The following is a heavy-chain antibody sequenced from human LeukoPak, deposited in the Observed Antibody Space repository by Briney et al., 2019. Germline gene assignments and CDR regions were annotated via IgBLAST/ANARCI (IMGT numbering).Heavy chain of an antibody. V-gene: IGHV3-21*01. CDR3: ARAPSSSYDY. J-gene: IGHJ4*02. CDR1: GFTFTSYS. D-gene: IGHD6-13*01. Sequence: GGSLRLSCAASGFTFTSYSMNWVRQAPGKGLEWVSTISGGGGSTYYADSVKGRFTISRDNAKNSLYLQMNSLRAEDTAVYYCARAPSSSYDYWGQGTLVTVSS. CDR2: ISGGGGST.